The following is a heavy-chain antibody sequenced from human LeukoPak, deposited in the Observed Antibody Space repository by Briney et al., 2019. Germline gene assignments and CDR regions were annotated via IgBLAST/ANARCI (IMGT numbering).Heavy chain of an antibody. CDR3: ARGRVGGYCSSTSCRSAPFDP. V-gene: IGHV4-59*01. D-gene: IGHD2-2*01. J-gene: IGHJ5*02. CDR1: GGSISSYY. Sequence: SETLSLTCTVSGGSISSYYWSWIRQPPGKGLEWIGYIYYSGSTNYNPSLKSRVTISVDTSKNQFSLKLSSVTAADTAVYYCARGRVGGYCSSTSCRSAPFDPWGQGTLVTVSS. CDR2: IYYSGST.